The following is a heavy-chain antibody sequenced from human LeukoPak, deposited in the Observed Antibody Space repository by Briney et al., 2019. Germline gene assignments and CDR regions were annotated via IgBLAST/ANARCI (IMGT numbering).Heavy chain of an antibody. CDR1: GFSFSSYA. J-gene: IGHJ4*02. CDR3: ARQFGGSYGY. D-gene: IGHD1-26*01. CDR2: ISSSSHI. Sequence: GGSVRLSCAASGFSFSSYAMNWVRQAPGKGLEWVSSISSSSHIYYADSVKGRFTISRDNAKNSLYLEMNSLGAEDTAVYYCARQFGGSYGYWGQGTLVTVSS. V-gene: IGHV3-21*01.